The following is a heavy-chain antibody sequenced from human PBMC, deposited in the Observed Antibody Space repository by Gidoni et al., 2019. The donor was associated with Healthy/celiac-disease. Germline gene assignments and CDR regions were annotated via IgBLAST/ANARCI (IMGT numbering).Heavy chain of an antibody. J-gene: IGHJ6*02. V-gene: IGHV1-69*04. CDR3: ARDSGRFLEWPKYYYGMDV. CDR2: IIPILGIA. CDR1: GGTFSSYA. Sequence: QVQLVQPGAEVKKPGSSVKVSCKASGGTFSSYAISWVRQAPGQGLEWMGRIIPILGIANYAQKFQGRVTITADKSTSTAYMELSSLRSEDTAVYYCARDSGRFLEWPKYYYGMDVWGQGTTVTVSS. D-gene: IGHD3-3*01.